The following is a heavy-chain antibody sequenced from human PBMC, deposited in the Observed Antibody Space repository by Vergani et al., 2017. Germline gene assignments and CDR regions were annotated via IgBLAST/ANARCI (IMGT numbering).Heavy chain of an antibody. CDR1: GGSFSGYY. CDR2: INHSGST. D-gene: IGHD2-2*01. V-gene: IGHV4-34*01. CDR3: ARVRGYCSSTSCFSFLRNWFDP. Sequence: QVQLQQWGAGLLKPSETLSLTCAVYGGSFSGYYWSWIRQPPGKGLEWIGEINHSGSTNDNPSLKSRVTISVDTSKNQFSLKLSSVTAADTAVYYCARVRGYCSSTSCFSFLRNWFDPWGQGTLVTVSS. J-gene: IGHJ5*02.